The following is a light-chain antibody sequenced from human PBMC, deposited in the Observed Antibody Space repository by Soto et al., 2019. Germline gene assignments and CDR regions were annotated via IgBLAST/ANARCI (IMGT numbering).Light chain of an antibody. Sequence: EIVLTQSPGTLSLSPGERATLSCRASQSVSSNYLAWYQQKPSQAPRLLIYGASSRATGIPDRFSGSGSGTDFTLTISRLEPEHFAVYYCQQYDRSPLTFGGGTKVEIK. CDR3: QQYDRSPLT. V-gene: IGKV3-20*01. J-gene: IGKJ4*01. CDR1: QSVSSNY. CDR2: GAS.